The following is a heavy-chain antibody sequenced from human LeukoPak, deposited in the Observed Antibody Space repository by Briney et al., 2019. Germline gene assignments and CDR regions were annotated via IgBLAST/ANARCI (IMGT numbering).Heavy chain of an antibody. V-gene: IGHV3-23*01. J-gene: IGHJ4*02. Sequence: PGGSLRLSCAASGILFGSHGMAWVRQAPGKGLEWVSSIRPNGDRTFYADFVKGRFTISRDNSKNTVSLHMNSLRAEDSAIYRCARAYDKAYDYWGQGTQVTVSS. D-gene: IGHD2-21*01. CDR3: ARAYDKAYDY. CDR2: IRPNGDRT. CDR1: GILFGSHG.